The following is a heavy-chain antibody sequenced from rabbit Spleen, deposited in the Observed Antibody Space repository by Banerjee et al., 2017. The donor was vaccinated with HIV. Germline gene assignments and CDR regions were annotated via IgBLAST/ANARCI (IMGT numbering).Heavy chain of an antibody. V-gene: IGHV1S45*01. CDR3: TRDLNL. J-gene: IGHJ4*01. Sequence: QQQLVESGGGLVKPGASLTLTCTASGFSFSNKVIMCWVRQAPGKGLEWIACTNTRSGDTVHATWAKGRFTISKTSSTTVTLQMTSLTAADTATYFCTRDLNLWGPGTLVTVS. CDR1: GFSFSNKVI. CDR2: TNTRSGDT.